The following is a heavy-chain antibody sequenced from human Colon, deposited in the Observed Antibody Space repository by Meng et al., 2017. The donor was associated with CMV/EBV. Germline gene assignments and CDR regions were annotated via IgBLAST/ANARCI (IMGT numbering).Heavy chain of an antibody. D-gene: IGHD3-3*01. V-gene: IGHV4-34*01. CDR2: INQSGST. CDR3: AREAGPFFGVIVYDS. J-gene: IGHJ4*02. CDR1: GGSLSGYY. Sequence: QVQLQQWGPGLLKTSETLSLTCGVSGGSLSGYYWTWIRQSPGKGLEWIGEINQSGSTNYNLSLKSRVTVSVDTSKNQFSLRVTSVTAADSALYYCAREAGPFFGVIVYDSWGQGTLVTVSS.